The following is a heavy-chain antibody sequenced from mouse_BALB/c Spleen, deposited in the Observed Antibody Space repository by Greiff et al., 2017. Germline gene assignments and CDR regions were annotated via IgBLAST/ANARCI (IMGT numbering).Heavy chain of an antibody. CDR1: GFTFSSFG. J-gene: IGHJ3*01. V-gene: IGHV5-17*02. CDR3: ARNYYGNYGAWFAY. D-gene: IGHD2-1*01. CDR2: ISSGSSTI. Sequence: EVQGVESGGGLVQPGGSRKLSCAASGFTFSSFGMHWVRQAPEKGLEWVAYISSGSSTIYYADTVKGRFTISRDNPKNTLFLQMTSLRSEDTAMYYCARNYYGNYGAWFAYWGQGTLVTVSA.